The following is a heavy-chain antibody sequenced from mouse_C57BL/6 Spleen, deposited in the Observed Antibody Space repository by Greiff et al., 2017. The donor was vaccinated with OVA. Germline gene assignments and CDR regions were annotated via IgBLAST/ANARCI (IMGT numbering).Heavy chain of an antibody. CDR2: ISSGGSYT. J-gene: IGHJ2*01. CDR1: GFTFSSYG. Sequence: EVKVVESGGDLVKPGGSLKLSCAASGFTFSSYGLSWVRQTPDKRLEWVATISSGGSYTYYPDSVKGRFTISRDNAKNTLYLQMSSLKSEDTAMYYCARHLYYDYWGQGTTLTVSS. CDR3: ARHLYYDY. V-gene: IGHV5-6*01.